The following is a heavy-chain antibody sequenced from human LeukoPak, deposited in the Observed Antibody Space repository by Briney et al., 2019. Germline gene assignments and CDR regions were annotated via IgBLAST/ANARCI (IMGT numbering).Heavy chain of an antibody. D-gene: IGHD1-26*01. CDR3: ARRPYSGSPNWFDP. J-gene: IGHJ5*02. Sequence: GESLQISCEVSGHRFTNHWIGWVRQMPGKGLEWMGIINLGDSDTKYSPSFQGQVTISLDKSISTAYLQWRSLKASDTAMYYCARRPYSGSPNWFDPWGQGTLVTVSS. V-gene: IGHV5-51*01. CDR2: INLGDSDT. CDR1: GHRFTNHW.